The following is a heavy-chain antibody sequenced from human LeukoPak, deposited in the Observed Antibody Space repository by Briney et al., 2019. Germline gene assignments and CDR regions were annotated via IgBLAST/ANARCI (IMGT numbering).Heavy chain of an antibody. Sequence: GESLKISCNSSGYIYTSYWIGWVRQMPGKGLEWIGLRNPADSDTRNSPSFQGQVTISVDKSISTAYLEWSSLKASDTAMYYCARHVSSSRVAYDVWGQGTMVTVSS. D-gene: IGHD2-2*01. CDR2: RNPADSDT. CDR1: GYIYTSYW. V-gene: IGHV5-51*01. CDR3: ARHVSSSRVAYDV. J-gene: IGHJ3*01.